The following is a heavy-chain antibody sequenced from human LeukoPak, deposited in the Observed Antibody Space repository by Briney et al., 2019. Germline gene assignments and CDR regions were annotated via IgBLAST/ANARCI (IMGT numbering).Heavy chain of an antibody. D-gene: IGHD3-22*01. Sequence: PSETLSLTCTVSGGSISGSSYYWGWIRQPPGKGLEWIGSIYYSGSTYYNPSLKSQVTISVDTSKNQFSLKLSSVTAADTAVYYCAIAYYYDGSGFSYYFDYWGQGTLVTVSS. CDR1: GGSISGSSYY. V-gene: IGHV4-39*01. CDR2: IYYSGST. CDR3: AIAYYYDGSGFSYYFDY. J-gene: IGHJ4*02.